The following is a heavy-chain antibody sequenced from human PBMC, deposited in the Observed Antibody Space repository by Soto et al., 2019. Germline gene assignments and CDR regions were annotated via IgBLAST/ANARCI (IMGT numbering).Heavy chain of an antibody. D-gene: IGHD2-8*01. J-gene: IGHJ4*02. Sequence: SHRTLVNPTQNLTLTCTFSGFLLITRGVCVGCMRQPRGKALECLALIYWNDDKRYSPSLKSRLTITKDTSKNQVVLTMTNMDTVDTATYYCAHRLDRTRGIVLMVYAMDFDYWGQGTLVTVSS. V-gene: IGHV2-5*01. CDR2: IYWNDDK. CDR3: AHRLDRTRGIVLMVYAMDFDY. CDR1: GFLLITRGVC.